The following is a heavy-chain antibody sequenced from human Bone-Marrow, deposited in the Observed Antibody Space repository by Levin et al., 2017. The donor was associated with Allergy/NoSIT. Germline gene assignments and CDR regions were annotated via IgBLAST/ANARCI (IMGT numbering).Heavy chain of an antibody. J-gene: IGHJ1*01. D-gene: IGHD6-13*01. V-gene: IGHV3-23*01. CDR2: ISGSGGST. CDR3: AKDRGEFRGAHIYSSSWYSPSLYVQH. CDR1: GFTFSSYA. Sequence: GGSLRLSCAASGFTFSSYAMSWVRQAPGKGLEWVSAISGSGGSTYYADSVKGRFTISRDNSKNTLYLQMNSLRAEDTAVYYCAKDRGEFRGAHIYSSSWYSPSLYVQHWGQGTLVTVSS.